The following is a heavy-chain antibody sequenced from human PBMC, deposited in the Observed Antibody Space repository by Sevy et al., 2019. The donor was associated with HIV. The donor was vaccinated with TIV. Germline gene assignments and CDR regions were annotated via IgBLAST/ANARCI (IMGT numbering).Heavy chain of an antibody. D-gene: IGHD6-6*01. V-gene: IGHV3-21*01. CDR1: GFTFSTYN. CDR2: ISGISNYI. CDR3: ARGVQTYDAFDI. Sequence: GESLKISCAASGFTFSTYNMNWVRQAPGKGLEWVSFISGISNYIYYADSVKGRFTISRDNAKNSLYLQMNSLRADDTAIYYCARGVQTYDAFDIWGQGTMVTVS. J-gene: IGHJ3*02.